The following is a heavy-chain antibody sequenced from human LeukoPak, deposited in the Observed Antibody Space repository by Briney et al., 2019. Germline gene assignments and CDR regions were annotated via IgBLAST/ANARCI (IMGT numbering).Heavy chain of an antibody. D-gene: IGHD5-24*01. CDR3: ASGIETRFDY. CDR1: GGSISSGDYS. Sequence: SETLSLTCTVSGGSISSGDYSWSWIRQPPGKGLEWIGYIYYSGSTYYNPSLKSRVTISVDTSKNQFSLKLSSVTAADTVVYYCASGIETRFDYWGQGTLVTVSS. J-gene: IGHJ4*02. V-gene: IGHV4-30-4*01. CDR2: IYYSGST.